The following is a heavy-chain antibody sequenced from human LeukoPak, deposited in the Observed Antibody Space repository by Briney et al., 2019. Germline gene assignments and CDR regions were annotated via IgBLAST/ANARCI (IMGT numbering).Heavy chain of an antibody. D-gene: IGHD2-2*01. Sequence: AGGSLRLSCAASGFTFSCYAMSWVRQAPGKGLEWVSAISGSGGSTYYADTVKGRFTISRDNSKNTLYLQMNSLRAEDTAVYYCAKGEQSSGGVPAAHQSNWFDPWGQGTLVTVSS. CDR3: AKGEQSSGGVPAAHQSNWFDP. V-gene: IGHV3-23*01. CDR1: GFTFSCYA. J-gene: IGHJ5*02. CDR2: ISGSGGST.